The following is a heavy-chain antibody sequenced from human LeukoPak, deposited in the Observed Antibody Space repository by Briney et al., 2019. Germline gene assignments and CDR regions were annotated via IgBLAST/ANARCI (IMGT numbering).Heavy chain of an antibody. CDR1: GYTFTSYY. D-gene: IGHD5-12*01. V-gene: IGHV1-46*01. Sequence: ASVKVSCKASGYTFTSYYMHWVRQAPGQGLEWMGIINPSGDNTNYAQKFQGRVTMTRDTSTSTVYMELTSLRSEDTAVYYCARPRGYSGYDPYFDYWGQGTLVSVSS. CDR2: INPSGDNT. CDR3: ARPRGYSGYDPYFDY. J-gene: IGHJ4*02.